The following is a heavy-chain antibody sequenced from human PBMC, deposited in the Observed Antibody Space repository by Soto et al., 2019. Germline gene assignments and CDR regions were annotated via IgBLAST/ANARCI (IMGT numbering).Heavy chain of an antibody. V-gene: IGHV4-39*01. CDR2: IYYSGRT. J-gene: IGHJ4*02. D-gene: IGHD2-2*01. CDR3: ARQRASVVTRGCYDV. CDR1: GDSINSRSYY. Sequence: SETLSLTCTVTGDSINSRSYYWGWIRKPPGKGLEWIGSIYYSGRTYNNPSLRSRVSMSINPSKDQFSLKRKSVTAADTALYFCARQRASVVTRGCYDVWGPGSLVTVAS.